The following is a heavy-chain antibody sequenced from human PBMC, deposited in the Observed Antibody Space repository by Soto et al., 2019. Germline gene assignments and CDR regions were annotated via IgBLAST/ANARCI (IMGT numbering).Heavy chain of an antibody. CDR3: ATNGGYYDTSGPKYFQH. CDR2: IYYSGST. V-gene: IGHV4-31*03. Sequence: SLTCTVSGGSISSGGYYWNWIRQHPGKCLECIGYIYYSGSTYYNPSLKSRLSISVDTSKNQFSLKLSSMTAADTAVYYCATNGGYYDTSGPKYFQHWGQGTLVTFSS. D-gene: IGHD3-22*01. CDR1: GGSISSGGYY. J-gene: IGHJ1*01.